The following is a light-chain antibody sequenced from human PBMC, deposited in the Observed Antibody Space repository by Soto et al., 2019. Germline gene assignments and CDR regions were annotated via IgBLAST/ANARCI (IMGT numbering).Light chain of an antibody. CDR1: QVIRND. Sequence: AVQMTQSPSSLSASVGDSVTITCPASQVIRNDLGWYQQKPGKAPKLLIYAASRLQSGFPSRFSGSGSGTDFTLTISSLHPEDFATYYCLQDNNDPLTFGGGTKVESK. J-gene: IGKJ4*01. V-gene: IGKV1-6*01. CDR2: AAS. CDR3: LQDNNDPLT.